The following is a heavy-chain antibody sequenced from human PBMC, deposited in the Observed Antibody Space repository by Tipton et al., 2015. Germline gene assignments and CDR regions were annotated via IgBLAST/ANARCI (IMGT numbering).Heavy chain of an antibody. V-gene: IGHV3-33*05. Sequence: SLRLSCEATGFNFSSYGMHWVRQAPGKGLEWVAVISWDGRNKYYADSVKGRFTVSRDTSKNTLYLQMDSLGADDTAVYYCARDYCSVTSCYDYWGQGTLVTVSS. CDR3: ARDYCSVTSCYDY. CDR2: ISWDGRNK. CDR1: GFNFSSYG. D-gene: IGHD2-2*01. J-gene: IGHJ4*02.